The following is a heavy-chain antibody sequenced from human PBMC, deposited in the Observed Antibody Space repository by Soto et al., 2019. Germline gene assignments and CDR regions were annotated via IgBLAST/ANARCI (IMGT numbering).Heavy chain of an antibody. CDR3: VRDSSSWFYYYYGMDV. CDR2: ISGYNDNT. V-gene: IGHV1-18*01. CDR1: GYIFTNFG. J-gene: IGHJ6*02. D-gene: IGHD6-13*01. Sequence: QVQLKQSGPEVRKPGASVRVSCKASGYIFTNFGISWVRQAPGQGLEWMGWISGYNDNTHYAQKDQGRVSMTTDTSTGTAYMDLRSLRSDDTAIYYCVRDSSSWFYYYYGMDVWGQGTTVTVSS.